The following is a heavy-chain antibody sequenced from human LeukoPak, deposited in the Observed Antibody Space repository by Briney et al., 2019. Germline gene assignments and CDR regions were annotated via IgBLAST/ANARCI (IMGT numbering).Heavy chain of an antibody. CDR3: ASSIIRGGYYYYMDV. CDR2: IYPGDSDT. V-gene: IGHV5-51*01. D-gene: IGHD3-10*01. J-gene: IGHJ6*03. CDR1: GYSFTSYW. Sequence: GESLKISCKGPGYSFTSYWIGWVRQMPGKGLEWMGIIYPGDSDTRYSPSFQGQVTISADKSISTAYLQWSSLKASDTAMYYCASSIIRGGYYYYMDVWGKGTTVTVAS.